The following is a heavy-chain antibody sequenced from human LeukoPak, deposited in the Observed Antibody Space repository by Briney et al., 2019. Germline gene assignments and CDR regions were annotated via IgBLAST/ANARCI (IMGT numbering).Heavy chain of an antibody. CDR3: AIIHTADSSGYYFDY. CDR1: GYTLIELS. CDR2: FDPEDGET. Sequence: VASVKVSCKVSGYTLIELSMHWVRQAPGKGLEWMGGFDPEDGETIYAQKFQGRVTMTEDTSTDTAYMELSSLRSEDTAVYYCAIIHTADSSGYYFDYWGQGTLVTVSS. J-gene: IGHJ4*02. D-gene: IGHD3-22*01. V-gene: IGHV1-24*01.